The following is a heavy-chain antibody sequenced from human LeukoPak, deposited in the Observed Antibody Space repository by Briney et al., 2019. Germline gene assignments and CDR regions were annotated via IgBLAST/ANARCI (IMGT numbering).Heavy chain of an antibody. CDR1: GGSISSSNHY. D-gene: IGHD2-21*02. J-gene: IGHJ3*01. CDR2: IYYSGST. Sequence: SETLSLTCTVSGGSISSSNHYWGWIRQPPGKGLEWIGSIYYSGSTYYNPSLKSRVTISVDTSKNQFSLRLSSVTAADTAVYYCARVVLVTASLMAFDFWGQGTMVTVSS. V-gene: IGHV4-39*01. CDR3: ARVVLVTASLMAFDF.